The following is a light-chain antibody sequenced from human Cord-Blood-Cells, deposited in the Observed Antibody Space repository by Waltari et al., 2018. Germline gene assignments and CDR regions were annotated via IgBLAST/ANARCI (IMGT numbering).Light chain of an antibody. CDR3: CSYAGSSTFHVV. V-gene: IGLV2-23*03. Sequence: QSALTQPASVSGSPGQSITISCTGTSSDVGSYNLVSWYQQHPGKAPKLMIYEGSKRPPGVSNRFSGSKSGNTASLTISGLQAEDDADYYCCSYAGSSTFHVVFGGGTKLTVL. J-gene: IGLJ2*01. CDR1: SSDVGSYNL. CDR2: EGS.